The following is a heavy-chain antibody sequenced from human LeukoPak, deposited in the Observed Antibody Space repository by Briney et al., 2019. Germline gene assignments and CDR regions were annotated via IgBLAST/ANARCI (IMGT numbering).Heavy chain of an antibody. CDR3: ARDLGYGDPQGPL. D-gene: IGHD4-17*01. Sequence: SQTLSLTCTVSGGSISSGSYYWSWIRQPAGKGLEWIGRIYTSGSTNYNPSLKSRVTISVDTSKNQFSLKLSSVTAADTAVYYCARDLGYGDPQGPLWGQGTLVTVSS. CDR2: IYTSGST. CDR1: GGSISSGSYY. V-gene: IGHV4-61*02. J-gene: IGHJ4*02.